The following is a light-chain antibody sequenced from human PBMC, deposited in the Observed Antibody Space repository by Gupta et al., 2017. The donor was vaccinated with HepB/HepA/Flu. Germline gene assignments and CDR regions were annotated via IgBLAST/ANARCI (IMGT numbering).Light chain of an antibody. Sequence: QPVLTHSSSASASLGSSVKLTCTLSSGHSSYIIAWHQQQPGKAPRYLMKLEGSGSYNKGSGVPDRFSGSSSGADRYLTISTLQAEDEADYYCETWDINTHGGVFGGGTKLTVL. CDR3: ETWDINTHGGV. CDR1: SGHSSYI. V-gene: IGLV4-60*03. J-gene: IGLJ2*01. CDR2: LEGSGSY.